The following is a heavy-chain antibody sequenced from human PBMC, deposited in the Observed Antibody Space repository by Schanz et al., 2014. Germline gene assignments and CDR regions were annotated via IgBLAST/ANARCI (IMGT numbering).Heavy chain of an antibody. J-gene: IGHJ4*02. D-gene: IGHD6-19*01. V-gene: IGHV1-18*01. CDR3: ARGGYSSGWYDRDIAHFDY. CDR2: ISAYNGNT. CDR1: GYTFTSYG. Sequence: QGLLVQSGGEVKKPGASVKVSCKASGYTFTSYGINWVRQAPGQGLEWMGWISAYNGNTNYAQKLQGRVTMTTDTSTSTAYMELRSLRSDDTAVYYCARGGYSSGWYDRDIAHFDYWGQGTLVTVSS.